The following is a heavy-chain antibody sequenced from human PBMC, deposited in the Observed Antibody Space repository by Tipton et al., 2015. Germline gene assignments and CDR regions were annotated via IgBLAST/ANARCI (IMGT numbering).Heavy chain of an antibody. CDR3: ARDSPFGGMDV. CDR2: IYYSGNT. V-gene: IGHV4-31*03. CDR1: GGSLSSGGYY. J-gene: IGHJ6*02. Sequence: TLSLTCTVSGGSLSSGGYYWSRIRQHPGKGLEWIGYIYYSGNTYYNPSLKSRVTISVDTSKNQLYLKLSSVTAADTAVYYCARDSPFGGMDVWGQGTTVTVSS. D-gene: IGHD3-3*01.